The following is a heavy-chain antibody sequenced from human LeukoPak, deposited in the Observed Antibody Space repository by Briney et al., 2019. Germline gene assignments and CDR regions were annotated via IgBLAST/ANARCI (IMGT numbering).Heavy chain of an antibody. J-gene: IGHJ6*02. D-gene: IGHD6-19*01. CDR1: GFTFSDYY. Sequence: GGSLRLSCAASGFTFSDYYMSWIRQAPGKGLEWVSYISSSGSTIYYADSVKGRFTISRDNAKNSLYLQMNSLRAEDTAVYYCARDPYSSGWPSYYYYGMDVWGQGTTVTVSS. V-gene: IGHV3-11*01. CDR3: ARDPYSSGWPSYYYYGMDV. CDR2: ISSSGSTI.